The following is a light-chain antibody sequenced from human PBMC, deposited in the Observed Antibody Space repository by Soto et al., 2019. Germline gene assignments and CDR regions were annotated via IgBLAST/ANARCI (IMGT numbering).Light chain of an antibody. J-gene: IGKJ1*01. CDR1: QTISSSY. CDR3: QQYVTSSPRT. Sequence: ELVLTQSPGTLSLSPVDIATLSCHASQTISSSYLAWYQQKPGQAPRLLMYGISRRATGSPDRFSGSGSGTDFSLTITRLEPEDFSVYYCQQYVTSSPRTCGQGTKGEIK. V-gene: IGKV3-20*01. CDR2: GIS.